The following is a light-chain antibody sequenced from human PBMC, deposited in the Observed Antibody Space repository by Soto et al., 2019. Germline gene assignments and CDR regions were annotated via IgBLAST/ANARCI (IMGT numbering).Light chain of an antibody. J-gene: IGLJ1*01. CDR2: EVN. Sequence: ALTQPPSASGSPGQSVTISCTGTNSDVGGYNYVSWYQQYPGKAPKLIIYEVNERPSGVPDRFSGSKSGNTASLTVSGLQTADEADYYCSSYAGSNWYVFGTGTKLTVL. CDR3: SSYAGSNWYV. V-gene: IGLV2-8*01. CDR1: NSDVGGYNY.